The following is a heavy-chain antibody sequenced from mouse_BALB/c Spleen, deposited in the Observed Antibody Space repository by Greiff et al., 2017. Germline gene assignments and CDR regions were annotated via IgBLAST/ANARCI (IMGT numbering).Heavy chain of an antibody. CDR2: IRNKANGYTT. V-gene: IGHV7-3*02. Sequence: EVQRVESGGGLVQPGGSLRLSCATSGFTFTDYYMSWVRQPPGKALEWLGFIRNKANGYTTEYSASVKGRFTISRDNSQSILYLQMNTLRAEDSATYYCARDNQGGFAYWGQGTLVTVSA. CDR3: ARDNQGGFAY. J-gene: IGHJ3*01. CDR1: GFTFTDYY. D-gene: IGHD3-2*02.